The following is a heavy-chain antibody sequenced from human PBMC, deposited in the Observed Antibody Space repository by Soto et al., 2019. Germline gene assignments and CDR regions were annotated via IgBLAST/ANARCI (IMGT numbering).Heavy chain of an antibody. CDR1: GGTFSSYT. CDR2: IIPILGIA. CDR3: ARAQYGDYYYYGMDV. Sequence: SVKVSCKASGGTFSSYTISWVRQAPGQGLEWMGRIIPILGIANYAQKFQGRVTITADKSTSTAYMELSSLSSEDTAVYYCARAQYGDYYYYGMDVWGQGTTVTVSS. V-gene: IGHV1-69*02. J-gene: IGHJ6*02. D-gene: IGHD4-17*01.